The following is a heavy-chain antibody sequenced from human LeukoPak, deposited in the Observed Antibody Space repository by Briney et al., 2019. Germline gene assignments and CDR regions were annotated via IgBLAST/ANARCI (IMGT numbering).Heavy chain of an antibody. J-gene: IGHJ3*02. CDR1: GFTFSSYS. Sequence: PGGSLRLSCAASGFTFSSYSMNWVRQASGKGLEWVSSISSSSSYIYYADSVKGRFTISRDNAKNSLYLQMNSLRAEDTAVYYCARAGEFGVVPAASVGYAFDIWGQGTMVTVSS. CDR2: ISSSSSYI. V-gene: IGHV3-21*01. D-gene: IGHD2-2*01. CDR3: ARAGEFGVVPAASVGYAFDI.